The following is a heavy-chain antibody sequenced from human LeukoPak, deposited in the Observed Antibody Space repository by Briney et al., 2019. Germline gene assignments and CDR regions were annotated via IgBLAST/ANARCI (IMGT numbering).Heavy chain of an antibody. CDR2: ISSSSSYI. V-gene: IGHV3-21*01. D-gene: IGHD6-13*01. J-gene: IGHJ4*02. CDR1: GFTFSSYS. Sequence: GGSLRLSCAASGFTFSSYSMNWVRQAPGKGLEWVSSISSSSSYIYYADSVKGRFTISRDNAKNSLYLQMTSLRAEDTAVYYCARTGYSSSWYVDYRFDYWGQGTLVTVSS. CDR3: ARTGYSSSWYVDYRFDY.